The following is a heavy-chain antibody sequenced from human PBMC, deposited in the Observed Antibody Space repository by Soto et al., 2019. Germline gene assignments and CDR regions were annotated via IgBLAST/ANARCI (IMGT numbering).Heavy chain of an antibody. CDR2: IDWDDDK. D-gene: IGHD2-15*01. CDR3: ARLGGASYYFDY. CDR1: GFSLSTSGMR. V-gene: IGHV2-70*04. J-gene: IGHJ4*02. Sequence: SRPTRVTPTQALRLTCTFCGFSLSTSGMRVSWIRQPPGKALEWLARIDWDDDKFYSTSLKTRLTVSKDTSKNQVVLTMTDMDPVDTATYYCARLGGASYYFDYWGQGTLGTVSS.